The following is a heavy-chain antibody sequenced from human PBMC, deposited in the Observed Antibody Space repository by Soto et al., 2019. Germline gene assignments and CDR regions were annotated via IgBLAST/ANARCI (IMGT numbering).Heavy chain of an antibody. CDR3: ARAAYSYGTSYLSYYYGMDV. Sequence: QVQLVQSGAEVKKPGSSVKVSCRASGGTFSTYAISWVRQAPGQGLEWVGGIIPIFGTANYAQKFQGRVTITADESTSTAYMVLSRLRSEDTAVYYFARAAYSYGTSYLSYYYGMDVWGQGTTVTVSS. J-gene: IGHJ6*02. CDR2: IIPIFGTA. V-gene: IGHV1-69*01. D-gene: IGHD5-18*01. CDR1: GGTFSTYA.